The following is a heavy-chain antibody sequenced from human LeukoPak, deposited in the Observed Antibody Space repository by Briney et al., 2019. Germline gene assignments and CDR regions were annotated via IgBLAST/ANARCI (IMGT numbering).Heavy chain of an antibody. CDR1: GFTFSSYG. Sequence: GGSLRPSCSASGFTFSSYGIHWVRQSLGKGLEYVSSISSNGGSTYYADSVKGRFTISRDNSKNTLYLQMSSLKADATAVYYCVKDLSGSYRFDYWGQGTLVTVSS. CDR3: VKDLSGSYRFDY. CDR2: ISSNGGST. D-gene: IGHD1-26*01. V-gene: IGHV3-64D*06. J-gene: IGHJ4*02.